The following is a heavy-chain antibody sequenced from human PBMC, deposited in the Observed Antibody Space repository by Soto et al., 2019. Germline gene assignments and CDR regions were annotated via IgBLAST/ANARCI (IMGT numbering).Heavy chain of an antibody. D-gene: IGHD5-12*01. CDR1: GYTFTSYA. J-gene: IGHJ6*02. V-gene: IGHV1-3*01. Sequence: GASVKVSCKASGYTFTSYAMHWVRQAPGQRLEWMGWINAGNGHTKYSQKFQGRVTITRDTSASTAYMELSSLRFEDTAVYYCARDPSIVATTGTYYYYYGMDVWGQGTTVTVSS. CDR2: INAGNGHT. CDR3: ARDPSIVATTGTYYYYYGMDV.